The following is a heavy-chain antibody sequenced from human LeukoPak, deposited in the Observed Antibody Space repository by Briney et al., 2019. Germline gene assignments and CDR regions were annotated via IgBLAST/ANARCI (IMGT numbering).Heavy chain of an antibody. Sequence: APVKVSCKASGYTFTSYDINWVRQATGQGLEWMGWMNPNSGNTGYAQKFQGRVTMTRNTSISTAYMELSSLRSEDTAVYYCARGGSTVTTRYYYYMDVWGKGTTVTVSS. D-gene: IGHD4-11*01. CDR2: MNPNSGNT. V-gene: IGHV1-8*01. CDR1: GYTFTSYD. J-gene: IGHJ6*03. CDR3: ARGGSTVTTRYYYYMDV.